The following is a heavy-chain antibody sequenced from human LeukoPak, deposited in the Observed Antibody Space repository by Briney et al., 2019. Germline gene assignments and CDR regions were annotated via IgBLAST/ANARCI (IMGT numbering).Heavy chain of an antibody. J-gene: IGHJ4*02. D-gene: IGHD4-11*01. V-gene: IGHV1-46*01. CDR3: ARVPNDYSNYFDY. Sequence: GASVKVSCKASGYTFAGYYMHWVRQAPGQGLEWMGIINPSGGSTTYAQKFQGRVTMTRDMSTNTVYMELSSLRSEDTAVYYCARVPNDYSNYFDYWGQGTLVTVSS. CDR1: GYTFAGYY. CDR2: INPSGGST.